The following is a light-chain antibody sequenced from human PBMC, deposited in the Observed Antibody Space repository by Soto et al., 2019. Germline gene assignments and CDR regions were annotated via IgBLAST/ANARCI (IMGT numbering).Light chain of an antibody. CDR3: SSYTTGGSYV. CDR1: SRDVGGYNS. CDR2: DVS. J-gene: IGLJ1*01. Sequence: QSALTQPASVSGSPGLSIAISCTGTSRDVGGYNSVSWYQQQPGKVPKLMIYDVSNRPSGVSNRFSGSKSGNTASLTISGLQAEDEGDYYCSSYTTGGSYVFGTGTNSPS. V-gene: IGLV2-14*01.